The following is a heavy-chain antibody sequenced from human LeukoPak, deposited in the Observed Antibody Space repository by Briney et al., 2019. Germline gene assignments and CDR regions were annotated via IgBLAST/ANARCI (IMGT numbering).Heavy chain of an antibody. CDR2: IKSDGKTI. CDR1: GFTFSSHS. CDR3: ARGVPGNYGRFDY. Sequence: PGGSLRLSCTASGFTFSSHSMHWVRHVPGKGLVWVSRIKSDGKTITYADSVKGRFTISRDNAKNTLYLQINSLRAEDTAMYYCARGVPGNYGRFDYWGQGILVTVSS. D-gene: IGHD1-7*01. J-gene: IGHJ4*02. V-gene: IGHV3-74*01.